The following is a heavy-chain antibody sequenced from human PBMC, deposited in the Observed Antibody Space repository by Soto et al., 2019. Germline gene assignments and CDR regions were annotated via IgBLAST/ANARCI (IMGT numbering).Heavy chain of an antibody. CDR3: TYDSTGYRNFYYGLDV. V-gene: IGHV3-30*03. Sequence: QGQLVESGGGVVRPGRSLRLSCSASGFTFSDNRIHWVRQAPGKGLEWVALISYDGAYKYYADSVKGRFTISRDNPQNTLYLQMNSLTAEDTAVYYCTYDSTGYRNFYYGLDVWGQGTTVIVSS. CDR2: ISYDGAYK. CDR1: GFTFSDNR. D-gene: IGHD3-22*01. J-gene: IGHJ6*02.